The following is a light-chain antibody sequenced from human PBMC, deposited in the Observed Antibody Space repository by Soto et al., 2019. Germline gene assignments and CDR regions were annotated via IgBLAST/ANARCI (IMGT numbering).Light chain of an antibody. CDR2: DAS. Sequence: DIQMTQSPSFLYASVGDRVTITCRASQDSSNYLAWYQQKPGKVPKLMIFDASTLQTGLQSRFSGSGAGTVFTLTISGLQPEDVAAYYCQQYNSAPSTFSRGTRLEIK. V-gene: IGKV1-27*01. CDR1: QDSSNY. CDR3: QQYNSAPST. J-gene: IGKJ4*01.